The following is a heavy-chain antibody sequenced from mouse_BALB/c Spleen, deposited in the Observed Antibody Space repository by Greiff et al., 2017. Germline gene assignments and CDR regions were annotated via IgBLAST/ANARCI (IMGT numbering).Heavy chain of an antibody. J-gene: IGHJ3*01. CDR3: TRGGDGYYAWFAY. D-gene: IGHD2-3*01. CDR1: GYTFTDYE. CDR2: IDPETGGT. V-gene: IGHV1-15*01. Sequence: VQLVESGAELVRPGASVTLSCKASGYTFTDYEMHWVKQTPVHGLEWIGAIDPETGGTAYNQKFKGKATLTADKSSSTAYMELRSLTSEDSAVYYCTRGGDGYYAWFAYWGQGTLVTVSA.